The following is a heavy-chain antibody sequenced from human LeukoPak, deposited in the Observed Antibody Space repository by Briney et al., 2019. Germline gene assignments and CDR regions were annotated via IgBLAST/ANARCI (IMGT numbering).Heavy chain of an antibody. Sequence: GGSLRLSCAASGFTFSSYGMHWVRQAPGKGLEWVAFIRYDGSNKYYADSVKGRFTISRDNSKNTLYLQMNSLRAKDTAVYYCAKDSADFWSGYPPSTYFDYWGQGTLVTVSS. J-gene: IGHJ4*02. CDR2: IRYDGSNK. CDR3: AKDSADFWSGYPPSTYFDY. CDR1: GFTFSSYG. V-gene: IGHV3-30*02. D-gene: IGHD3-3*01.